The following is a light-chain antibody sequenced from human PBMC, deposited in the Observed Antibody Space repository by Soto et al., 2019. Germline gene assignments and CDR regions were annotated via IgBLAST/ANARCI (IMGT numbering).Light chain of an antibody. V-gene: IGKV2-30*01. CDR2: KVS. Sequence: DVVVTQSPLALPVTLGQAASISCRSSQSLVYRDGNTYLSWFHQRTGQSPRRLIYKVSNRDSGVPDRFSGSGSGTDFTLKISRVEAEDVGVYYRMQALQTPPTFGQGTRLEIK. CDR1: QSLVYRDGNTY. CDR3: MQALQTPPT. J-gene: IGKJ5*01.